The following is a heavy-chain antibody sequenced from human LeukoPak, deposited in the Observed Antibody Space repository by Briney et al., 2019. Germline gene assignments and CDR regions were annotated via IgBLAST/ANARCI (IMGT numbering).Heavy chain of an antibody. CDR2: MNPNSGNT. CDR1: GYTFTSYD. CDR3: ARCRHSYDSSGFPHY. V-gene: IGHV1-8*01. Sequence: GASVKVSCKASGYTFTSYDINWVRQATGQGIEWMGWMNPNSGNTGYVQKFQGRVTMTRNTSISTAYMELNSLRAEDTALYYCARCRHSYDSSGFPHYWGQGTLVTVSS. D-gene: IGHD3-22*01. J-gene: IGHJ4*02.